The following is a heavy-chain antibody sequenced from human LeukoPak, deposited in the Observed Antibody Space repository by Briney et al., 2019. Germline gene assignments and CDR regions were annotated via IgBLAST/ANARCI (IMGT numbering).Heavy chain of an antibody. J-gene: IGHJ4*02. CDR2: IYYNGNTY. V-gene: IGHV4-39*01. CDR1: GGSIGSTSYY. CDR3: ARTSLWFGELLVDY. D-gene: IGHD3-10*01. Sequence: PSETLSLTCSVSGGSIGSTSYYWGWIRQPPGKGLEWIGTIYYNGNTYYYNPSLKSRVTISVDTSKNQFSLRLSSVTAADTAVYYCARTSLWFGELLVDYWGQGTLVTVSS.